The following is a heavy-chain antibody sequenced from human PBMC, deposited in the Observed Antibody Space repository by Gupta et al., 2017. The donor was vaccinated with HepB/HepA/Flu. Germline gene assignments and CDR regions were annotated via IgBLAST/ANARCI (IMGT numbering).Heavy chain of an antibody. CDR2: IYHSGST. J-gene: IGHJ3*02. CDR3: ARVPQYSSGGNAFDI. Sequence: QVQLQESGPGLVKPSGTLSLTCAVSSGSISSSNWWSWVRQPPGKGLEWIGEIYHSGSTNYNPSLKSRVTISIDKSKNEFSLKLNSVTAADTAVYYCARVPQYSSGGNAFDIWGQGTIITVSS. V-gene: IGHV4-4*02. D-gene: IGHD3-22*01. CDR1: SGSISSSNW.